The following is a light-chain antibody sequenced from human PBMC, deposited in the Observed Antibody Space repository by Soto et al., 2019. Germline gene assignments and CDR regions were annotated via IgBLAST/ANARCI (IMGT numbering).Light chain of an antibody. CDR1: SSDVGGYNY. CDR3: SSYAGSNNYV. Sequence: QSALTQPPSASGSPGQSVTISCTGTSSDVGGYNYVSWYQQHPGKAPKPMIYEVIKRPSGVPDRFSGSKSGNTASLTVSGLQAEDEADYYCSSYAGSNNYVFGGGTKLTVL. J-gene: IGLJ2*01. V-gene: IGLV2-8*01. CDR2: EVI.